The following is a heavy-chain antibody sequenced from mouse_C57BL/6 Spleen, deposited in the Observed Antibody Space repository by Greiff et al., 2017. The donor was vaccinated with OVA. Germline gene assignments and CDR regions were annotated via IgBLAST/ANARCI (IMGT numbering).Heavy chain of an antibody. CDR3: ARSSYYYGRNYAMDY. V-gene: IGHV1-55*01. D-gene: IGHD1-1*01. Sequence: VQLQQPGAELVKPGASVKMSCKASGYTFTSYWITWVKQRPGQGLEWIGDIYPGSGSTNYNEKFKSKATLTVDTSSSTAYMQLSSLTSEDSAVYYCARSSYYYGRNYAMDYWGQGTSATVSS. CDR2: IYPGSGST. CDR1: GYTFTSYW. J-gene: IGHJ4*01.